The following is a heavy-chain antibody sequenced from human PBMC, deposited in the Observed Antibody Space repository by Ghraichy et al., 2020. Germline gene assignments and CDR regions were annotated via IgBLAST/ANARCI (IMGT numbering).Heavy chain of an antibody. CDR2: IYHSGST. CDR1: GYSISSGYY. Sequence: SQTLSLTCTVSGYSISSGYYWGWIRQPPGKGLEWIGSIYHSGSTYYNPSLKSRVTISVDTSKNQFSLKLSSVTAADTAVYYCARVRGDLDYWGQGTLVTVSS. CDR3: ARVRGDLDY. J-gene: IGHJ4*02. V-gene: IGHV4-38-2*02.